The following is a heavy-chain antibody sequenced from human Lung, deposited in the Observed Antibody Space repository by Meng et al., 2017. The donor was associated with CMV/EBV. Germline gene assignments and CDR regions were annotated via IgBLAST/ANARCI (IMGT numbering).Heavy chain of an antibody. CDR3: ARVGLFLEWLELNAFDI. CDR2: IYYSGST. Sequence: SXTXSLXCTVSGGCISSYYWSWIRHPPGKGLGWIGYIYYSGSTNYNPSLKSRVTISVDTSKNQFSLKLSSVSAADTAVYYCARVGLFLEWLELNAFDIWGQGTMVTVSS. V-gene: IGHV4-59*01. J-gene: IGHJ3*02. CDR1: GGCISSYY. D-gene: IGHD3-3*01.